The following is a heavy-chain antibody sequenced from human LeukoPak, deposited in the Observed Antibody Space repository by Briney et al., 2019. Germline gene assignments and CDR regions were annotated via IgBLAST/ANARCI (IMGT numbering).Heavy chain of an antibody. CDR1: GFTVSSNY. CDR3: ARGAGDRPYWYFDL. V-gene: IGHV3-66*01. D-gene: IGHD7-27*01. J-gene: IGHJ2*01. CDR2: IYSGGTT. Sequence: GGSLRLSCAASGFTVSSNYMSWARQAPGKGLDWVSVIYSGGTTRYADSVKGRFIISRDDSKNTLYLQMNSLRDEDTAVYYCARGAGDRPYWYFDLWGRGTLVTVSS.